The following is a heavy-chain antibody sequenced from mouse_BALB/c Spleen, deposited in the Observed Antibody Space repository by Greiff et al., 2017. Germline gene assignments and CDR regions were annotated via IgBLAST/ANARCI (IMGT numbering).Heavy chain of an antibody. CDR1: GFTFSSYA. CDR3: ARKYGTMDY. CDR2: ISSGGSYT. V-gene: IGHV5-9-4*01. D-gene: IGHD2-10*02. Sequence: EVQRVESGGGLVKPGGSLKLSCAASGFTFSSYAMSWVRQSPEKRLEWVAEISSGGSYTYYPDTVTGRFTISRDNAKNTLYLEMSSLRSEDTAMYYCARKYGTMDYWGQGTSVTVSS. J-gene: IGHJ4*01.